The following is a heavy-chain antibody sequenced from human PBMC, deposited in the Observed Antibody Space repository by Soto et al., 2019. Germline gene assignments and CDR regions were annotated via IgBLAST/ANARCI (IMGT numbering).Heavy chain of an antibody. Sequence: GGSLRLSCAASGFTFSSYGMHWVRQAPGKGLEWVAVIWYDGSNKYYADSVKGRFTISRDNSKNTLYLQMNSLRAEDTAVYYCARDPTIDYGDYYDYGMDVWGQGTTVTVSS. J-gene: IGHJ6*02. V-gene: IGHV3-33*01. CDR3: ARDPTIDYGDYYDYGMDV. D-gene: IGHD4-17*01. CDR1: GFTFSSYG. CDR2: IWYDGSNK.